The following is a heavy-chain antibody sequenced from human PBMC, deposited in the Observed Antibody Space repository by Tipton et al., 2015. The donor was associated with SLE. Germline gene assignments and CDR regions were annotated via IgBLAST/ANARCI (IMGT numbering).Heavy chain of an antibody. J-gene: IGHJ4*02. CDR3: ARELPGY. CDR2: IWYDGSHE. D-gene: IGHD5-18*01. Sequence: SLRLSCVAYGLSFSTYGMYWVRQAPGKGLEWVAVIWYDGSHEYYVDSVKGRFTISRDNAKNTLFLQMNSLRAEDTAVYYCARELPGYWGQGTLVTVSP. V-gene: IGHV3-33*01. CDR1: GLSFSTYG.